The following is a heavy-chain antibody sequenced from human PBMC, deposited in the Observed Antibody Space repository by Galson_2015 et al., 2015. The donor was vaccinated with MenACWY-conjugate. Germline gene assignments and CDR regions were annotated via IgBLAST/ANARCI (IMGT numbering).Heavy chain of an antibody. CDR3: ATSTVTTDLQPFDY. Sequence: SLRLSCAASGFTFSNYWMSWVRQAPGKGLEWVANIKQDGSETYYVGSVKGRFTISRDNAKNSLYLQMNSLRAEDTAVYYCATSTVTTDLQPFDYWGQGTLVTVSS. J-gene: IGHJ4*02. D-gene: IGHD4-17*01. CDR2: IKQDGSET. CDR1: GFTFSNYW. V-gene: IGHV3-7*03.